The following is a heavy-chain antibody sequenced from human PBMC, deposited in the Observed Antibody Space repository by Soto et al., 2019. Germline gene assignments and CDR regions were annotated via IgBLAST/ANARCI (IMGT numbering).Heavy chain of an antibody. D-gene: IGHD3-10*01. Sequence: QVQLVQSGAEVKKPGSSVKVSCKASGGTFSSYAISWVRQAPGQGLEWMGGIIPIFGTANYAQKFQGRVTITANESTSTAYMELGSLTSEDTAVYYCATNYYGSGRYTQGGQETFDYWGQGTLVTVSS. J-gene: IGHJ4*02. CDR2: IIPIFGTA. CDR1: GGTFSSYA. CDR3: ATNYYGSGRYTQGGQETFDY. V-gene: IGHV1-69*01.